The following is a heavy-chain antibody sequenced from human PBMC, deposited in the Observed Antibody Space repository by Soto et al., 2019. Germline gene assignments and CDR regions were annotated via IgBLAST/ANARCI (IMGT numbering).Heavy chain of an antibody. J-gene: IGHJ5*02. CDR2: INAGNGNT. CDR3: ARDIAPYYYGSGSTIPSLNWFDP. V-gene: IGHV1-3*01. Sequence: GASVKVSCKASGYTFTSYAMHWVRQAPGQRLEWMGWINAGNGNTKYSQKFQGRVTITRDTSASTAYMELSSLRSEDTAVYYCARDIAPYYYGSGSTIPSLNWFDPWGQGTLVTVSS. D-gene: IGHD3-10*01. CDR1: GYTFTSYA.